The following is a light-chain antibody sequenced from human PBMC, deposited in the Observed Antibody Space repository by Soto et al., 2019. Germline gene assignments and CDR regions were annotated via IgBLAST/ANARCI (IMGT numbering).Light chain of an antibody. CDR1: SGSIASNY. J-gene: IGLJ3*02. CDR3: QSSDATNQV. V-gene: IGLV6-57*01. CDR2: EDN. Sequence: NFMLTQPHSVSESPGKTVIISCTRSSGSIASNYVHWYQQRPGSSPTTVIYEDNQRPSGVPDRFSGSIDSSSNSASLTISGLETEDEADTLFQSSDATNQVFGGGNELIVL.